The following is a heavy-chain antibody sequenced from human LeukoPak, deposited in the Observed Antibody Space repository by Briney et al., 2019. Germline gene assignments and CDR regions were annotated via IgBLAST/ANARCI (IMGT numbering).Heavy chain of an antibody. V-gene: IGHV4-38-2*02. D-gene: IGHD2-2*01. J-gene: IGHJ3*02. Sequence: TSETLSLTCTVSGYSISSGYYWGWIRPPPGKGLEWIGSIYHSGSTYYNPSPKSRVTISVDTSKNQFSLKLSSVTAADTAVYYCARGDIVVDPYAFDIWGQGTMVTVSS. CDR1: GYSISSGYY. CDR3: ARGDIVVDPYAFDI. CDR2: IYHSGST.